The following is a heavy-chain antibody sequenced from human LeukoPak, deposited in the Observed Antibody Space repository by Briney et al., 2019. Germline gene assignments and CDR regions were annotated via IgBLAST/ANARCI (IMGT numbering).Heavy chain of an antibody. CDR2: VYYSGST. D-gene: IGHD1-26*01. CDR3: ASTPRRGGSLNY. Sequence: SETLSLTCTVSGGSISSYYWSWIRQPRGKGLEWIGYVYYSGSTNYNPSLKSRVTISVDTSKNQFSLKLSSVTAADTAVYYCASTPRRGGSLNYWGQGTLVTVSS. V-gene: IGHV4-59*01. J-gene: IGHJ4*02. CDR1: GGSISSYY.